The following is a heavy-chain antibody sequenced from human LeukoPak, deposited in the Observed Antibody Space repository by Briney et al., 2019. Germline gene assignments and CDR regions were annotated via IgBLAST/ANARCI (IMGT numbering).Heavy chain of an antibody. J-gene: IGHJ4*02. CDR2: MNPNSGNT. CDR1: GYTFTSYD. CDR3: ARDVEMATTP. D-gene: IGHD5-24*01. Sequence: ASVKVSCKASGYTFTSYDINWVRQATGQGLEWMGWMNPNSGNTGYAQKIQGRVTMTRNTSISTAYMELSSLRSEDTAVYYCARDVEMATTPWGQGTLVTVSS. V-gene: IGHV1-8*01.